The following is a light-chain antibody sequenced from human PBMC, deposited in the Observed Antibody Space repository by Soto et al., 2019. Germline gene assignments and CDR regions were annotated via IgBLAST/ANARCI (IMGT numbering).Light chain of an antibody. J-gene: IGLJ1*01. CDR2: EVS. V-gene: IGLV2-14*01. CDR1: SSDVGSYNY. Sequence: QSALTQPASVSGSPGQSITISCTGTSSDVGSYNYVSWYQQNPGKAPKLMIYEVSDRPSGISSRFSGSKSGNTASLTISGLQTEDEADYYCSSYTSSSTLFGTGTKVTVL. CDR3: SSYTSSSTL.